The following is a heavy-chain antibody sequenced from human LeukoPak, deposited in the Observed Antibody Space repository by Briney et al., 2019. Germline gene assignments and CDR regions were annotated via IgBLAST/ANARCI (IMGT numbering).Heavy chain of an antibody. CDR2: IRSKANNYAT. J-gene: IGHJ4*02. CDR3: AGDNFDSSVKFDY. Sequence: GGSLRLSCVVSGFTFSGSAVHWVRQASGKGLEWVGRIRSKANNYATAYAASVKGRFTISRDDSKNTAYLQMNSLKTEDTAVYYCAGDNFDSSVKFDYWGQGTLVTVSS. V-gene: IGHV3-73*01. D-gene: IGHD3-22*01. CDR1: GFTFSGSA.